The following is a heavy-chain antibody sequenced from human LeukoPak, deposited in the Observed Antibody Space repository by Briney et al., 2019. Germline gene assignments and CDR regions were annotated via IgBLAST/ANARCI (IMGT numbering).Heavy chain of an antibody. CDR2: IKQDGSEK. D-gene: IGHD6-13*01. CDR1: GFTSSNYW. CDR3: AKAGSSWYEY. J-gene: IGHJ4*02. Sequence: GGSLRLSCAASGFTSSNYWMSWVRQAPGKGLEWVANIKQDGSEKYYVDSLKGRFTISRDNAKNSLYLQMNSLRAEDTAVYYCAKAGSSWYEYWGQGTLVTVSS. V-gene: IGHV3-7*01.